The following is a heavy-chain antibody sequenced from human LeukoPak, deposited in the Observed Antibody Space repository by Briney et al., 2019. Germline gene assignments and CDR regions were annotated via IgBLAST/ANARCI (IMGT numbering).Heavy chain of an antibody. J-gene: IGHJ4*02. CDR1: GFTFSSYA. Sequence: GGSLRLSCAASGFTFSSYAMSWVRQAPGKGLEWVSSISGSGGSTYYADSVKGRFTISRDNSKNTLYLQMNSLRAEDTAVYYCAKDDTSIGVVDIDYWGQGTLVTVSS. D-gene: IGHD3-22*01. CDR3: AKDDTSIGVVDIDY. V-gene: IGHV3-23*01. CDR2: ISGSGGST.